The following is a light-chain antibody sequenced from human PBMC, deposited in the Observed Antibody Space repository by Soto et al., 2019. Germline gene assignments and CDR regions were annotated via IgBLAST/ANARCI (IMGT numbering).Light chain of an antibody. CDR3: QQYGSSPPIT. J-gene: IGKJ5*01. Sequence: EIVVSQSLCTLSLSPGERATLSCRASQSVSSTYLAWYQQKPGQAPRPLIYGASSRATGIPDRFSGSGSGTDFTLTISRLEPEDFAVYYCQQYGSSPPITFGEGTRLEIK. CDR1: QSVSSTY. V-gene: IGKV3-20*01. CDR2: GAS.